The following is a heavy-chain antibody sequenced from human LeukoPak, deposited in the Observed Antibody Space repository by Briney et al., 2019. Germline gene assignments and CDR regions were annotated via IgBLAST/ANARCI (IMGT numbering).Heavy chain of an antibody. CDR2: IYYSGST. CDR3: ARWSSGYYLDQNFDY. CDR1: GGSISSSSYY. J-gene: IGHJ4*02. V-gene: IGHV4-39*07. D-gene: IGHD3-22*01. Sequence: PPETLSLTCTVSGGSISSSSYYWGWIRQPPGKGLEWIGSIYYSGSTYYNPSLKSRVTISVDTSKNQFSLKLSSVTAADTAVYYCARWSSGYYLDQNFDYWGQGTLVTVSS.